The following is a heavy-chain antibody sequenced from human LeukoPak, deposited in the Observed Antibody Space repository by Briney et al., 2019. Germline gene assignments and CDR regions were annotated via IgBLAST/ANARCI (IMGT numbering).Heavy chain of an antibody. J-gene: IGHJ4*02. CDR2: FDPEDGET. V-gene: IGHV1-24*01. Sequence: GASVKVSCKVSGYTLTELSMHWVRQAPGKGLEWMGGFDPEDGETIYAQKFQGRVTMTEDTSTDTAYMELSSLRSEDTAVYYCATNADILTGYSPYYFDYWGQGTPVTVSS. CDR3: ATNADILTGYSPYYFDY. D-gene: IGHD3-9*01. CDR1: GYTLTELS.